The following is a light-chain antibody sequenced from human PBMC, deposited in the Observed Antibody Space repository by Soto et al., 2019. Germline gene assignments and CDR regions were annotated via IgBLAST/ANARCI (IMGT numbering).Light chain of an antibody. CDR2: GAS. Sequence: VMTQSPDTLSASPGERDSLSCRASQSVNHNLAWYQQKPGQAPRLLIYGASSRPTGIPDRFSGSGSGTDFTLTISRLEPEDFAVYYCQQYGSSSTFGQGTRLEIK. CDR1: QSVNHN. V-gene: IGKV3-20*01. J-gene: IGKJ5*01. CDR3: QQYGSSST.